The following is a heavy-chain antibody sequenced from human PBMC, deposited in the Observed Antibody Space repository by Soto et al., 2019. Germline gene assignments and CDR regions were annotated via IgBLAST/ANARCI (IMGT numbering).Heavy chain of an antibody. CDR2: ISYDGSNK. J-gene: IGHJ5*02. Sequence: GGSLRLSCAASGFTFSSYAMHWVRQAPGKGLEWVAVISYDGSNKYYADSVKGRFTISRDNSKNTLYLQMNSLRAEDTAVYYCARITIFGVTPPPYNWFDPWGQGTLVTVSS. V-gene: IGHV3-30-3*01. CDR3: ARITIFGVTPPPYNWFDP. D-gene: IGHD3-3*01. CDR1: GFTFSSYA.